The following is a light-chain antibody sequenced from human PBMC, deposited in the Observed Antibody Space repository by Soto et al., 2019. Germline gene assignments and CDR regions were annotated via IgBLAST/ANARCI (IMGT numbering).Light chain of an antibody. V-gene: IGLV2-14*01. J-gene: IGLJ2*01. CDR2: EVS. CDR1: SSDVGGYNY. Sequence: QSALTQPASVSGSPGQSITISCTGTSSDVGGYNYVSWYQQHPGKAPKLIIYEVSNRPTGVSNRFSGSKSGHTASLTISGLQSEDEADYFCTSYTTNITPVVFGGGTKVTVL. CDR3: TSYTTNITPVV.